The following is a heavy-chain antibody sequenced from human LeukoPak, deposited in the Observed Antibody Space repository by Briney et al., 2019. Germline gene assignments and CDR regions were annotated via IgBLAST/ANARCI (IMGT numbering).Heavy chain of an antibody. V-gene: IGHV4-59*01. CDR1: GGSISSYY. CDR2: IYYSGST. D-gene: IGHD5-12*01. CDR3: AIYSGVGAFDI. Sequence: SETLSLTCTVSGGSISSYYWSWIRQPPGKGLEWIGYIYYSGSTNYNPSLKSRVTISVDTSKNQFSLKLSSVTAADTAVYYCAIYSGVGAFDIWGQGTMVTVSS. J-gene: IGHJ3*02.